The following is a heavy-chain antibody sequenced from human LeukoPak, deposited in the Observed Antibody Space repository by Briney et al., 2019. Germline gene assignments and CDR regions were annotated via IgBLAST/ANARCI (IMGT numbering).Heavy chain of an antibody. J-gene: IGHJ6*02. Sequence: ASVNVSCKASGYTYTSYGISWVRQAPGQGLEWMGWISDYNGNTNYAQKLQGRVTMTTDTSTSTAYMELRSLRSDHTAVYYCARGSRYYGMDVWGQGTTVTVSS. CDR3: ARGSRYYGMDV. V-gene: IGHV1-18*01. CDR2: ISDYNGNT. CDR1: GYTYTSYG. D-gene: IGHD5/OR15-5a*01.